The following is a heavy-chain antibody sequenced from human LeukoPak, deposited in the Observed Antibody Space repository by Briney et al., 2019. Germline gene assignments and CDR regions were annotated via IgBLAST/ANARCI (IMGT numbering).Heavy chain of an antibody. CDR1: GFTFSSYA. D-gene: IGHD6-19*01. CDR2: ISGSGGST. CDR3: AVKESIAVAGRRSHAGY. V-gene: IGHV3-23*01. J-gene: IGHJ4*02. Sequence: GGSLRLSCAASGFTFSSYAMSWVRQAPGKGLEWVSAISGSGGSTHYADSVKGRFTISRDNSKNTLYLQMNSLRAEDTAVYYCAVKESIAVAGRRSHAGYWGQGTLVTVSS.